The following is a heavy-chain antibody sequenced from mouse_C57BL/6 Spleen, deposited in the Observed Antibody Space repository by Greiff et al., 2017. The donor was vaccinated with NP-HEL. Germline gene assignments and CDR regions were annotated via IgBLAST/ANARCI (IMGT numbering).Heavy chain of an antibody. Sequence: EVKLMESGPGLVKPSQSLSLTCSVTGYSITSGYYWNWIRQFPGNKLEWMGYISYDGSNNYNPSLKNRISITRDTSKNQFFLKLNSVTTEDTATYYCARVWDGYSYYFDYWGQGTTLTVSS. CDR3: ARVWDGYSYYFDY. J-gene: IGHJ2*01. CDR1: GYSITSGYY. D-gene: IGHD2-3*01. CDR2: ISYDGSN. V-gene: IGHV3-6*01.